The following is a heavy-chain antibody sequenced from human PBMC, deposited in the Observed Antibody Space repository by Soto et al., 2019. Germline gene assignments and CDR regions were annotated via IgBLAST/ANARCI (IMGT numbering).Heavy chain of an antibody. J-gene: IGHJ3*02. Sequence: PGESLKISCKGSGYSFTSYWIGWVRQMPGKGLEWMGIIYPGDSDTRYSPSFQGQVTISADKSISTAYLQWSSLKASDTAMYYCARREYSSSSDLTRDAFDIWGQGTMVTVSS. CDR1: GYSFTSYW. CDR3: ARREYSSSSDLTRDAFDI. CDR2: IYPGDSDT. D-gene: IGHD6-6*01. V-gene: IGHV5-51*01.